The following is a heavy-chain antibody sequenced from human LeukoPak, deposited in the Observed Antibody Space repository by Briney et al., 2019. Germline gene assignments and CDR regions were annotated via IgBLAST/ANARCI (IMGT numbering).Heavy chain of an antibody. V-gene: IGHV4-30-4*01. D-gene: IGHD2-8*01. CDR3: ASAPDGVTPAEFDY. J-gene: IGHJ4*02. CDR1: GGSISSGDYY. CDR2: IYYSGST. Sequence: TSETLSLTCTVSGGSISSGDYYWSWIRQPPGKGLEWIGYIYYSGSTYYNPSLKSRVTISVDTSKNQFSLKLSSVTAADTAVYYCASAPDGVTPAEFDYWGQGTLVTVSS.